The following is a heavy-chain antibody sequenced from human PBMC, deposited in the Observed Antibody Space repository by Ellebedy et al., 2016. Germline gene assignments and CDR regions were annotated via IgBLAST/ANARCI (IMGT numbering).Heavy chain of an antibody. CDR2: ISSSSSYI. CDR1: GFTFSSYS. J-gene: IGHJ5*02. CDR3: ARVKAGTFFS. Sequence: GESLKISCAASGFTFSSYSMNWVRQAPGKGLEWVSSISSSSSYIYYADSVKGRFTISRDNAKNSLYLQMNSLRAEDTAVYYCARVKAGTFFSWGQGTLVTVSS. V-gene: IGHV3-21*01. D-gene: IGHD6-19*01.